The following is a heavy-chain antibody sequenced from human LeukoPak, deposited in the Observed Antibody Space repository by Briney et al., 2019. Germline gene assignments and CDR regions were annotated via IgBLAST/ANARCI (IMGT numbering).Heavy chain of an antibody. Sequence: GGSLRLSCAASGFTFSDFGMHWVRQAPGKGLEWVTFIWNDGTNKYYEDSVKGRFTISRDNSKNTLYLQMNNLRAEDTAVYYCARDGANYDVDSWGQGTLVTVSS. J-gene: IGHJ4*02. CDR3: ARDGANYDVDS. D-gene: IGHD3-3*01. V-gene: IGHV3-33*01. CDR1: GFTFSDFG. CDR2: IWNDGTNK.